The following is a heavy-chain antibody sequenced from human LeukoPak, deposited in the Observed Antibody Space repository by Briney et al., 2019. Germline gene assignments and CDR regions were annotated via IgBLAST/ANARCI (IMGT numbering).Heavy chain of an antibody. CDR2: ISSSGSTI. Sequence: PGGSLRLSCAASGFTVSSYEMNWGRQAPGKGLEWVSYISSSGSTIYYADSVKGRFTISRDNAKNSLYLQMNRLRAEDTAVYYCARDKSSSSWYVGGTAYFDYWGQGTLVTVSS. CDR1: GFTVSSYE. J-gene: IGHJ4*02. CDR3: ARDKSSSSWYVGGTAYFDY. V-gene: IGHV3-48*03. D-gene: IGHD6-13*01.